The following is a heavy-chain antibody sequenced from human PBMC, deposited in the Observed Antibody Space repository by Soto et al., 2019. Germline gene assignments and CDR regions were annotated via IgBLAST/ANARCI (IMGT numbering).Heavy chain of an antibody. D-gene: IGHD3-3*01. J-gene: IGHJ4*02. Sequence: KPGGSLRLSCAASGFTFSNAWMNWVRQAPGKGLEWVGRIKSKTDGGTTDYAAPVKGRFTISRDDSKNTLYLQMNSLKTEDTAVYYCTTVLWVTIFGVVNDFDYWGQGTLVTVSS. CDR2: IKSKTDGGTT. V-gene: IGHV3-15*07. CDR3: TTVLWVTIFGVVNDFDY. CDR1: GFTFSNAW.